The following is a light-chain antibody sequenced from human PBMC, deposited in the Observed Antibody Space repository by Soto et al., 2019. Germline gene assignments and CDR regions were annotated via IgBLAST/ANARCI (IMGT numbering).Light chain of an antibody. CDR3: QQYNNWPFS. J-gene: IGKJ5*01. CDR1: QSVSSN. Sequence: IVRTQSPATLSVSPGERATLSCRASQSVSSNFAWYQQKRGQAPRLLIYDISTRATGVPARFSGSGSGTEFTLSISGLQSEDFAVYFCQQYNNWPFSFGQGTRLEIK. V-gene: IGKV3-15*01. CDR2: DIS.